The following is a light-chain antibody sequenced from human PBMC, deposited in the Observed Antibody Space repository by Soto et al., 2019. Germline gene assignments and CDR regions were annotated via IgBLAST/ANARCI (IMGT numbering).Light chain of an antibody. CDR1: SSDVGGYNY. CDR2: DVS. V-gene: IGLV2-11*01. J-gene: IGLJ1*01. CDR3: CSYAGYPYA. Sequence: QSALTQPRSVSGSPGQSVTISCTGTSSDVGGYNYVSWYQQHPGKAPKLMIYDVSKRPSGVPDRFSASKSGNTASLTISGLQAEDEADYYCCSYAGYPYAFGTGTKLTVL.